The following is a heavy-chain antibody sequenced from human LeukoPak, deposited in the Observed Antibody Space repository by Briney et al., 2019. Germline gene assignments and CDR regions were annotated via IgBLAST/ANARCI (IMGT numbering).Heavy chain of an antibody. D-gene: IGHD3-22*01. V-gene: IGHV1-69*13. CDR2: IIPIFGTA. CDR1: GGTFSSYA. CDR3: ARDRYDSSGYSSWSFDY. J-gene: IGHJ4*02. Sequence: SVKVSCKASGGTFSSYAISWVRQAPGQGREWMGGIIPIFGTANYAQKFQGRVTITADESTSTAYMELSSLRSEDTAVHYCARDRYDSSGYSSWSFDYWGQGTLVTVSS.